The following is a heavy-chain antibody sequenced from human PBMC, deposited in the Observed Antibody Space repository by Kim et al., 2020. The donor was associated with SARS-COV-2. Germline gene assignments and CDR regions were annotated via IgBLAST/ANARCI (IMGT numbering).Heavy chain of an antibody. Sequence: VKGRFTISRDNSKNTLYLQMNSLRAEDTAVYYCAKDTGYSSSWYFGYFDYWGQGTLVTVSS. J-gene: IGHJ4*02. D-gene: IGHD6-13*01. CDR3: AKDTGYSSSWYFGYFDY. V-gene: IGHV3-23*01.